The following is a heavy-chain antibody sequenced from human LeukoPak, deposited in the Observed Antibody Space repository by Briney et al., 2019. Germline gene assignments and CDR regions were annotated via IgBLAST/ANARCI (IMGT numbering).Heavy chain of an antibody. CDR2: IYYSGST. V-gene: IGHV4-59*08. J-gene: IGHJ4*02. CDR1: GGSISDYY. D-gene: IGHD6-19*01. Sequence: PSESLSLTCTVSGGSISDYYWSWIRQPPGKGLEWLGYIYYSGSTNYKPSLKSRVTISLDTSKNQFSLKLSSVTAADTAVYYCARVIGGIAVAGTSLFDYWGQGTLVTVSS. CDR3: ARVIGGIAVAGTSLFDY.